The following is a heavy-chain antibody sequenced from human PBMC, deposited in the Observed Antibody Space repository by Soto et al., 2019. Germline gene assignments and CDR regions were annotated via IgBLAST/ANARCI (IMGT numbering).Heavy chain of an antibody. CDR2: ISYDGSNK. D-gene: IGHD3-22*01. CDR1: GFTFSSYG. CDR3: AKDINLYYDSSGLDS. Sequence: HPGGSLRLSCAASGFTFSSYGMHWVRQAPGKGLEWVAVISYDGSNKYYADSVKGRFTISRDNSKNTLYLQMNSLRAEDTAVYYCAKDINLYYDSSGLDSWGQGTLVTVSS. V-gene: IGHV3-30*18. J-gene: IGHJ4*02.